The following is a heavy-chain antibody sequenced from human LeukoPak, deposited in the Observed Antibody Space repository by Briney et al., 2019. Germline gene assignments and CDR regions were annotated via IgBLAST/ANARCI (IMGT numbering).Heavy chain of an antibody. J-gene: IGHJ4*02. D-gene: IGHD6-13*01. V-gene: IGHV3-30*18. CDR2: ISYDGTNK. CDR1: GFTFRNYG. CDR3: AKEFTSVHDVISAAGLDY. Sequence: GGSLRLSCAASGFTFRNYGMHWVRQPPGKGLEWVAVISYDGTNKFYADSVKGRFTISRDSSKNTLYLQMNSLRSEDTAVYYCAKEFTSVHDVISAAGLDYWGQGTLVTVSS.